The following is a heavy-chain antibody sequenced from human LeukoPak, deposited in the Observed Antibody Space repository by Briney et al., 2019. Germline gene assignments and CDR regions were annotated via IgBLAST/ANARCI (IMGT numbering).Heavy chain of an antibody. D-gene: IGHD6-19*01. Sequence: GGSLRLSCAASGFTFSSHWMSWVRQAPGKGLQWVASINQDGSVKHYVDSVKGRFTISRDNAKNSLYLQMNSLRAEDTAVYYCATAYAVAGLPFRAFDIWGQGTMVTVSS. V-gene: IGHV3-7*02. J-gene: IGHJ3*02. CDR2: INQDGSVK. CDR1: GFTFSSHW. CDR3: ATAYAVAGLPFRAFDI.